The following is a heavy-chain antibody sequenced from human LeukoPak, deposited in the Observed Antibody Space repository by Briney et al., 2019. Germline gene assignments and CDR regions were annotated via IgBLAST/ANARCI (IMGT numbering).Heavy chain of an antibody. V-gene: IGHV4-4*02. Sequence: SETLSLTCAVSSGSITCNTYWSWVRQPPGKGLEWIGEISHSGSTNYDPSLKSRVTISLDNSKNQISLTLTSVTAPDTAVYYCTTKTIAVAGDSWGERTLVTVSS. CDR1: SGSITCNTY. CDR3: TTKTIAVAGDS. J-gene: IGHJ4*02. CDR2: ISHSGST. D-gene: IGHD6-19*01.